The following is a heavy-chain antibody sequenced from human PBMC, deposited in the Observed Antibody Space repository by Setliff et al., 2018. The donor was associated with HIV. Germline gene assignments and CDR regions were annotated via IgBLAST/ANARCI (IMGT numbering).Heavy chain of an antibody. V-gene: IGHV3-43D*04. CDR2: ITWDGVTT. Sequence: PGESLKISCAASGFTFDDYAMIWVRQAPGKGLEWISLITWDGVTTYYADSVRGRFTVSRDNDKNSLFLQMNSLRPEDTAFYYCAKDKYYDVPGSSSLDSWGQGALVTVSS. CDR1: GFTFDDYA. CDR3: AKDKYYDVPGSSSLDS. D-gene: IGHD3-16*01. J-gene: IGHJ4*02.